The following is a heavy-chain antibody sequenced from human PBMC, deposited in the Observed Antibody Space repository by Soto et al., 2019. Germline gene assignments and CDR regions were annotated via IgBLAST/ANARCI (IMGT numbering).Heavy chain of an antibody. CDR3: ATLYSSGWPSQSDC. CDR2: IYGGGST. D-gene: IGHD6-19*01. V-gene: IGHV3-66*01. J-gene: IGHJ4*02. Sequence: GGSLRLSCAASGFTVSSNHMNWVRQAPGKGLEWVSTIYGGGSTDYADSVKGRFTISRDNSKNTVYLQLSRLRADDTAVYYCATLYSSGWPSQSDCWGQGTLVTVSS. CDR1: GFTVSSNH.